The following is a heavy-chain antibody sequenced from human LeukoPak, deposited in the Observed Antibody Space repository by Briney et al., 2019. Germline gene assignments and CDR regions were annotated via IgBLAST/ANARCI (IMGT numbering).Heavy chain of an antibody. V-gene: IGHV1-3*01. J-gene: IGHJ4*02. Sequence: GASVKVSCKASGYTFTSYAMHWVRQAPGQRLEWMGWINAGNGNTKHSQKFQGRVTITRDTSASTAYMELSSLRSEDTAVYYCARDSEVGATDWGQGTLVTVSS. CDR2: INAGNGNT. D-gene: IGHD1-26*01. CDR3: ARDSEVGATD. CDR1: GYTFTSYA.